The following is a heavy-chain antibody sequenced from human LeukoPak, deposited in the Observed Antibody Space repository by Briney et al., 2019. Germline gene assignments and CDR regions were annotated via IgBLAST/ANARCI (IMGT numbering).Heavy chain of an antibody. J-gene: IGHJ4*02. D-gene: IGHD1-26*01. CDR2: IYHSGST. CDR3: ARDAGGCGY. V-gene: IGHV4-38-2*02. CDR1: GYSISSGYY. Sequence: SETLSLTCTVSGYSISSGYYWGWIRQPPGKGLEWIGSIYHSGSTYYNPSLKSRVTISVDTSKNQFSLKLSSVTAADTAVYYCARDAGGCGYWGQGTLVTVSS.